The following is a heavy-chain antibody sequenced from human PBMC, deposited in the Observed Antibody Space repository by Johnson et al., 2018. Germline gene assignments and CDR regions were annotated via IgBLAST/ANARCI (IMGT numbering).Heavy chain of an antibody. V-gene: IGHV3-9*01. CDR3: AKDPGYSSSSYFDY. Sequence: VQLVQSGGGLVQPGRSLRLSCAASGFTFDDYAMHWVRQAPGKGLEWVSGISWNSGSIGYADSVKGRFTISRDNAKNSLYLQMNSLRAEDTALYYCAKDPGYSSSSYFDYWGQGTLVTVSS. J-gene: IGHJ4*02. CDR1: GFTFDDYA. CDR2: ISWNSGSI. D-gene: IGHD6-13*01.